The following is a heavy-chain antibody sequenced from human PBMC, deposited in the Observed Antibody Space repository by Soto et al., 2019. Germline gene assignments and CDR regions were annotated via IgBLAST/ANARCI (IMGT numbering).Heavy chain of an antibody. CDR2: ISSNGGST. CDR1: GFTFSSYA. V-gene: IGHV3-64D*08. D-gene: IGHD3-3*01. Sequence: PGGSLRLSCPASGFTFSSYAMHWVRQAPGKGLEYVSAISSNGGSTYYADSVKGRFTISRDNSKNTLYLQMSSLRAEDTAVYYCVKGPRGVVITITTNFDYWGQGTLVTVSS. CDR3: VKGPRGVVITITTNFDY. J-gene: IGHJ4*02.